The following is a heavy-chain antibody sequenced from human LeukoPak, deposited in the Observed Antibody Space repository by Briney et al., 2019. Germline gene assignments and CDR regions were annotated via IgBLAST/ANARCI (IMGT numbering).Heavy chain of an antibody. Sequence: GASVKVSCKASGGTFSSYAISWMRQAPGQGLKWMGGIIPIFGTANYAQKFQGRVTITADESTSTAYMELSSLRSEDTAVYYCARAHGEAASCDYWGQGTLVTVSS. CDR3: ARAHGEAASCDY. V-gene: IGHV1-69*13. D-gene: IGHD4-17*01. J-gene: IGHJ4*02. CDR1: GGTFSSYA. CDR2: IIPIFGTA.